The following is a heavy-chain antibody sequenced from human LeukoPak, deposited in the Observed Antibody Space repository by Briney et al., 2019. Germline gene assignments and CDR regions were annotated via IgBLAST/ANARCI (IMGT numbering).Heavy chain of an antibody. CDR3: ARRPSYFDY. J-gene: IGHJ4*02. Sequence: SETLSLTCTVSGGSISSYYWSWIRQPPGKGLEWTGSIYYSGSTYYNPSLKSRVTISVDASKNQFSLKLSSVTAADTAVYYCARRPSYFDYWGQGPLVTVSS. V-gene: IGHV4-39*07. CDR1: GGSISSYY. CDR2: IYYSGST.